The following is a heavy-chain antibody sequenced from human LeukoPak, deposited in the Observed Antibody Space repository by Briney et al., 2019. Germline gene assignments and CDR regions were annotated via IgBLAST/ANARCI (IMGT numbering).Heavy chain of an antibody. CDR3: ARAHYDSSGYSRQYYFDY. CDR1: GGSFSGYY. D-gene: IGHD3-22*01. Sequence: SETLSLTCAVYGGSFSGYYWSWIRQPPGKGLEWIGEINHSGSTNYNPSLKSRVTISVDTSKNQSSLKLSSVTAADTAVYYCARAHYDSSGYSRQYYFDYWGQGTLVTVSS. J-gene: IGHJ4*02. CDR2: INHSGST. V-gene: IGHV4-34*01.